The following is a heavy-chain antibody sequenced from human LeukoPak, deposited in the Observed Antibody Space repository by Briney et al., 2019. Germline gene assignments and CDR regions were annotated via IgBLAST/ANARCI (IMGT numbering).Heavy chain of an antibody. V-gene: IGHV4-39*01. CDR1: GDSISSSSHC. CDR3: ARHVLFGNYPDYFDY. D-gene: IGHD1-7*01. CDR2: IYQSGRT. Sequence: SETLSLTCSVSGDSISSSSHCWGWIRQPPGQALEWIGNIYQSGRTLYKSSLKSRVTISVDMPKNQFSLKLSSVTAADTAIYYCARHVLFGNYPDYFDYWGQGSLVTVSS. J-gene: IGHJ4*02.